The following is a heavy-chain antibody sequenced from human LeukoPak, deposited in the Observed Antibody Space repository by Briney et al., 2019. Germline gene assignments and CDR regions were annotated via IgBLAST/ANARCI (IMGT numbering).Heavy chain of an antibody. D-gene: IGHD5-12*01. CDR1: GFTFSSYA. J-gene: IGHJ4*02. CDR2: ISGSAGST. CDR3: ARENSGYDGGFDY. V-gene: IGHV3-23*01. Sequence: GGSLRLSCAASGFTFSSYAMGWVRQAPGKGLEWVSTISGSAGSTYYAGSVKGRFTISRDNAKNSLFLQMNSLRAEDTAVYFCARENSGYDGGFDYWGQGTLVTVSS.